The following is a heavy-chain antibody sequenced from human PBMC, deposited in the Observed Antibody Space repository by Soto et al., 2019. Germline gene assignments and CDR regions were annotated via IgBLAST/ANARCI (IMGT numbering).Heavy chain of an antibody. CDR1: GGSISNYC. V-gene: IGHV4-59*08. CDR3: ARSYYMDV. CDR2: IYDSGST. Sequence: SETLCLTCTVSGGSISNYCWSWIRQPPGKGLEWIGYIYDSGSTNYNPPLKSRVTISVDTSKNQFSLKLSSVTAADTAVYYCARSYYMDVWGKGTTVTVS. J-gene: IGHJ6*03.